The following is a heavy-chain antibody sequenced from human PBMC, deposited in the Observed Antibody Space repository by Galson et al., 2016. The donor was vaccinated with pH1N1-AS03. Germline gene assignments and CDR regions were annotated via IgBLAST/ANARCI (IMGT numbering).Heavy chain of an antibody. V-gene: IGHV3-30-3*01. CDR2: ISYHGNNK. D-gene: IGHD1-26*01. CDR1: GFTFSDYY. Sequence: SLRLSCAASGFTFSDYYMAWARQAPDEGLEWVAGISYHGNNKFYAHSVKGRFTISRDSLQNTLDLQMNSLSAEDSAVYFCARETIRAGEFDLWGRGTVVTVSS. J-gene: IGHJ3*01. CDR3: ARETIRAGEFDL.